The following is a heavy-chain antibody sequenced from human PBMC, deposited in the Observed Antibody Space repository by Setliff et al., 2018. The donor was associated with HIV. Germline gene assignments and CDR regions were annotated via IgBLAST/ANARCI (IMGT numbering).Heavy chain of an antibody. CDR1: GLTFRTSW. CDR3: VTDRDRNLPQ. CDR2: IKEDGSEE. Sequence: LRLSCAASGLTFRTSWMTWVRQAPEKGLEWVASIKEDGSEEYYVDSVKGRFTISRDNAKNSLYLQMNSLRAEDTAVYYCVTDRDRNLPQWGQGTLVTVSS. V-gene: IGHV3-7*01. J-gene: IGHJ4*02.